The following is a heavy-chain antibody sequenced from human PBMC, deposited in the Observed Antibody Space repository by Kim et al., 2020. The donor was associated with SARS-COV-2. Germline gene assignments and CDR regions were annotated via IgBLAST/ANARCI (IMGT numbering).Heavy chain of an antibody. J-gene: IGHJ4*02. V-gene: IGHV3-23*01. CDR2: ISGSGGST. Sequence: GGSLRLSCAVSGFTFSSYAMSWVRQAPGKGLEWVSAISGSGGSTYYADSVKGRFTISRDNSKNTLYLQMNSLRAEDTAVYYCAKAIWVHQLLYFDYWGQGTLVSGFS. CDR1: GFTFSSYA. D-gene: IGHD2-2*01. CDR3: AKAIWVHQLLYFDY.